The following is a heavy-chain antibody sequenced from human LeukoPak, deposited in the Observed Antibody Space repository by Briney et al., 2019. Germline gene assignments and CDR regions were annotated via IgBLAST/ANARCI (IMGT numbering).Heavy chain of an antibody. V-gene: IGHV3-23*01. CDR3: AKDSPLVATIGYFDY. CDR2: ISGSGGTT. Sequence: PGGSLRLSCAASGFTFTIYAMSWVRQAPGKGLEWVSTISGSGGTTYYADSVKGRFTISRDNSKNTLYLQMNSLRAEDTAVYYCAKDSPLVATIGYFDYWGQGTLVTVSS. D-gene: IGHD5-12*01. CDR1: GFTFTIYA. J-gene: IGHJ4*02.